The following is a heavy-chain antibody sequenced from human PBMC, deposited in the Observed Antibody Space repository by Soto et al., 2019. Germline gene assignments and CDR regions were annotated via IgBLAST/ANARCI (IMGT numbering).Heavy chain of an antibody. CDR1: GYIFTAYS. V-gene: IGHV1-46*01. D-gene: IGHD2-15*01. Sequence: QVQLEQSGAEVKKPGASVKVSCKASGYIFTAYSMHWVRRAPGQGLQWLGVVNPSGGSTNYAQKFQGRITLTRDTSRNTFYMDLSSLTSEDTAVYYFALEENCSDGSCYSEYFQRWGQGTLVTVSS. CDR3: ALEENCSDGSCYSEYFQR. J-gene: IGHJ1*01. CDR2: VNPSGGST.